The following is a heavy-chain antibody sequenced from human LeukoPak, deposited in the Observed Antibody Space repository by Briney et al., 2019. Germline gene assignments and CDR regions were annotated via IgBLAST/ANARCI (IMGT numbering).Heavy chain of an antibody. CDR2: ISNSSSYI. V-gene: IGHV3-21*01. J-gene: IGHJ6*04. CDR1: GFTFSSYS. CDR3: ARDLRGQGSGSYLYYYGMDV. Sequence: GGPLRLSCAASGFTFSSYSMNWVRHARGEGLECVSSISNSSSYIYYADSVKGRFTISRDNAKNSLYLQMNSLRAEDTAVYYCARDLRGQGSGSYLYYYGMDVWGKRTTVTVSS. D-gene: IGHD3-10*01.